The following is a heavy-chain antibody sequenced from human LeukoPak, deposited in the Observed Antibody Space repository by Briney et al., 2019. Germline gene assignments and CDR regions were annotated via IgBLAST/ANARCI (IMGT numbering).Heavy chain of an antibody. CDR1: GFTFSSYA. D-gene: IGHD1-7*01. CDR3: ARDVVPGTY. J-gene: IGHJ4*02. V-gene: IGHV3-23*01. Sequence: GGSLRLSCAASGFTFSSYAMSWVRQAPGKGLEWVSAISGSGDSTYYGDSVKGRFTISRDNSKNTMYLQMNSLRAEDTAVYYCARDVVPGTYWGQGTLVTVSS. CDR2: ISGSGDST.